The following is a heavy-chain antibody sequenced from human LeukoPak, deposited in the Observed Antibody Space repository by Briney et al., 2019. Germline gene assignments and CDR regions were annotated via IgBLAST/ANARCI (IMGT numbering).Heavy chain of an antibody. CDR3: ARGGSYLSAFDI. CDR1: GFTLSDSA. D-gene: IGHD1-26*01. CDR2: IRSKANSDAT. V-gene: IGHV3-73*01. Sequence: GGSLRLSCAASGFTLSDSAIHWVRQASGKGLEWVGRIRSKANSDATAYVASLKGRFTISRDDSKNTVYLQMNSLRAEDTAVYYCARGGSYLSAFDIWGQGTMVTVSS. J-gene: IGHJ3*02.